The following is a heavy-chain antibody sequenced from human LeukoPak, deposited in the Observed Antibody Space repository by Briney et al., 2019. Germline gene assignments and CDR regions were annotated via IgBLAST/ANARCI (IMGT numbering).Heavy chain of an antibody. CDR3: AKGHKAAAGTTPEFDY. J-gene: IGHJ4*02. CDR1: GFTFSSYG. Sequence: PGGSLRLSCAASGFTFSSYGIHWVRQAPGKGLEWVAVISYDGSNRYYADSVKGRFTISGDNSKNTLYLQMNSLRPEDTAVYYCAKGHKAAAGTTPEFDYWGQGTLVTVSS. CDR2: ISYDGSNR. D-gene: IGHD6-13*01. V-gene: IGHV3-30*18.